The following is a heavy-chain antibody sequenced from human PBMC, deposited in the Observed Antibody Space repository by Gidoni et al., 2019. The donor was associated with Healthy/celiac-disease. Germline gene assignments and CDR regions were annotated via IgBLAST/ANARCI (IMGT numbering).Heavy chain of an antibody. CDR1: GFTFSSYS. Sequence: EVQLVESGGGLVQPGGSLRLSGAASGFTFSSYSMNLVRQAPGKWLEWVSYISSSSSTIYYADSVKGRFTISRDNAKNSLYLQMNSLRDEDTAVYYCARATRSYYHYFDYWGQGTLVTVSS. CDR3: ARATRSYYHYFDY. V-gene: IGHV3-48*02. CDR2: ISSSSSTI. J-gene: IGHJ4*02. D-gene: IGHD1-26*01.